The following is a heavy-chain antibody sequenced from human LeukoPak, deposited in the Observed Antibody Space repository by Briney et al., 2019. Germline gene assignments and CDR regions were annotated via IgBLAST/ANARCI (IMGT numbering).Heavy chain of an antibody. D-gene: IGHD2-15*01. CDR1: GSSISSGYY. V-gene: IGHV4-38-2*02. J-gene: IGHJ6*02. CDR2: IYYSGTT. Sequence: SETLSLTCTVSGSSISSGYYWGWIRQPPGKGLEWIGSIYYSGTTYYNPSLKSRVTISVDTSKNQFSLKLNSVTAADTAVYYCARVNPLGYCSGGSCYNYYYGMDVWGQGTTVTVSS. CDR3: ARVNPLGYCSGGSCYNYYYGMDV.